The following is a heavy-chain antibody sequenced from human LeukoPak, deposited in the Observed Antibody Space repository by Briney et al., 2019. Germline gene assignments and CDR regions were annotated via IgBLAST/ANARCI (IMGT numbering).Heavy chain of an antibody. J-gene: IGHJ4*02. Sequence: ADTLSLICAVSGYSISRDYFWGWIRQPPGKGLEYIGAIYHSGSTYYNPSLKSRVIISADTSNNQFSLKLNSVTAADRAVYYCARGILLWGQGPLVTVSS. D-gene: IGHD2-15*01. CDR3: ARGILL. CDR1: GYSISRDYF. V-gene: IGHV4-38-2*01. CDR2: IYHSGST.